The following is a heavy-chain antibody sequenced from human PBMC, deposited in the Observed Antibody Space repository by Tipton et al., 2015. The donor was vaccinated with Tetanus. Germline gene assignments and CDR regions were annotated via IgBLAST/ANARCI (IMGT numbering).Heavy chain of an antibody. J-gene: IGHJ6*02. CDR1: GYSVGRGTDY. Sequence: TLSLTCSVSGYSVGRGTDYWTWIRQPPGKGLEWIGHVYLSGSTYYNPSLESRLTLSVDGSNNRFSLQLKSVTTADTAGYYCARFYCGGACHSPYYNAMDVWGQGTTVTVSS. V-gene: IGHV4-61*01. CDR2: VYLSGST. CDR3: ARFYCGGACHSPYYNAMDV. D-gene: IGHD2-21*02.